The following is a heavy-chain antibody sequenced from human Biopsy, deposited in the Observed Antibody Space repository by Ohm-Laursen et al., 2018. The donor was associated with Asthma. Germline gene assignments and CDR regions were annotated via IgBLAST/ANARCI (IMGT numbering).Heavy chain of an antibody. V-gene: IGHV1-69*01. CDR2: INSVFGTT. Sequence: GPSVTVSCKSLGGTFNTYVIGWVRQAPGQGLGWMGGINSVFGTTTYPQKFQDRVTITADDSTSTVYMELSSLRSDDTAVYYCTRKAGSCISRTCYSLDFWGQGTLVTVSS. CDR3: TRKAGSCISRTCYSLDF. D-gene: IGHD2-15*01. J-gene: IGHJ4*02. CDR1: GGTFNTYV.